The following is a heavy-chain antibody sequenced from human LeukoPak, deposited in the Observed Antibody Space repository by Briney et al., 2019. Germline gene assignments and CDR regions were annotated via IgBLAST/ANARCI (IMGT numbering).Heavy chain of an antibody. CDR3: AREPYSSSSDRHGRTFDY. CDR2: IHSNSGGE. Sequence: ASVQVSCKASGYTFTAHYIHWVRQAPGQGLEWMGQIHSNSGGEKYAQKFQGRVTVLRDTSINTIYMELTSLTSDDTAVYYCAREPYSSSSDRHGRTFDYWGQGTLDTVSS. V-gene: IGHV1-2*06. CDR1: GYTFTAHY. D-gene: IGHD6-6*01. J-gene: IGHJ4*02.